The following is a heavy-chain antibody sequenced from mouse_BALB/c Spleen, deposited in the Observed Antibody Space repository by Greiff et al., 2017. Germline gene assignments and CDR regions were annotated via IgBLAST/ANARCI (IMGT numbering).Heavy chain of an antibody. CDR1: GFTFSSYA. Sequence: EVQRVESGGGLVKPGGSLKLSCAASGFTFSSYAMSWVRQSPEKRLEWVAEISSGGSYTYYPDTVTGRFTISRDNAKNTLYLEMSSLRSEDTAMYYCARDRNGNYFDYWGQGTTLTVSS. D-gene: IGHD2-1*01. CDR2: ISSGGSYT. V-gene: IGHV5-9-4*01. J-gene: IGHJ2*01. CDR3: ARDRNGNYFDY.